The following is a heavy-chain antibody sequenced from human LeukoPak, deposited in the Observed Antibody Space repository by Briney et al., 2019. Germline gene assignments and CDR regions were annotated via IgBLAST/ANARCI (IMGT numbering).Heavy chain of an antibody. CDR2: ISSSSDYI. Sequence: KPGGSLRLSCAASEFTFSSYSMNWVRQAPGKGLEWVSSISSSSDYIYYADSVKGRFTISRDNAKNSLYLQMNSLRAEDTAVYYCARAVRYFDWAHWFDPWGQGTLVTVSS. J-gene: IGHJ5*02. D-gene: IGHD3-9*01. CDR1: EFTFSSYS. CDR3: ARAVRYFDWAHWFDP. V-gene: IGHV3-21*04.